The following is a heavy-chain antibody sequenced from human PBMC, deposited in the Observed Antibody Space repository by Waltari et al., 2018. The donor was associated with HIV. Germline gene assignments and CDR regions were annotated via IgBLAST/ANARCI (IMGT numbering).Heavy chain of an antibody. D-gene: IGHD3-16*01. CDR2: INENTGGT. V-gene: IGHV1-2*02. J-gene: IGHJ6*02. CDR3: AREKKLGLDGMDV. Sequence: QDQLVQSGDEVKKPGASVKVSCKASGFTFTGNYIHWVRQAPGQGPEWMAWINENTGGTNSAQKFQGRVTVTSDTSGTTAFMELSGLRYDDTAVYYCAREKKLGLDGMDVWGQGTTVIVSS. CDR1: GFTFTGNY.